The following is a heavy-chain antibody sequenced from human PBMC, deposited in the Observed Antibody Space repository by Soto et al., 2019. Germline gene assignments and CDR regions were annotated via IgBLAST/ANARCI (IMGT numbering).Heavy chain of an antibody. Sequence: GGSLRLSCAASGFTFSSYAMSWVRQAPGKGLEWVSAISGSGGSTYYADSVKGRFTISRDNSKNSLYLQMNSLRADDTAVYYCAKGTGYDYFSGSDYWGQGTRVTVSS. CDR1: GFTFSSYA. CDR2: ISGSGGST. V-gene: IGHV3-23*01. D-gene: IGHD5-12*01. J-gene: IGHJ4*02. CDR3: AKGTGYDYFSGSDY.